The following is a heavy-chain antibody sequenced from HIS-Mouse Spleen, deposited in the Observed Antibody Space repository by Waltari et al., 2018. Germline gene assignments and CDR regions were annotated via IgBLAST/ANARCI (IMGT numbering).Heavy chain of an antibody. CDR3: AKDKHHAFDY. CDR1: GFTSSSYG. J-gene: IGHJ4*02. V-gene: IGHV3-30*18. Sequence: QVQLVESGGCVVQPGRSLRLSCPASGFTSSSYGMHWVRQAPGKGLEWVAVISYDGSNKYYADSVKGRFTISRDNSKNTLYLQMNSLRAEDTAVYYCAKDKHHAFDYWGQGTLVTVSS. CDR2: ISYDGSNK.